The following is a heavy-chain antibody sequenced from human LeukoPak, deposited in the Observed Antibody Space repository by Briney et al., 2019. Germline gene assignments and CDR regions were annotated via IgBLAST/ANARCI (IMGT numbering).Heavy chain of an antibody. J-gene: IGHJ5*02. Sequence: ASVKVSCKASGYTFTTYDINWVRQATGQGLEWMGWMNPNSGNTDYAQKLQGRVTMTRNTSMSTAYMELRSLRSEDTAVYYCTRGDGLTAALTQRWFGPWGQGTLVTVSS. CDR2: MNPNSGNT. CDR3: TRGDGLTAALTQRWFGP. V-gene: IGHV1-8*01. D-gene: IGHD6-13*01. CDR1: GYTFTTYD.